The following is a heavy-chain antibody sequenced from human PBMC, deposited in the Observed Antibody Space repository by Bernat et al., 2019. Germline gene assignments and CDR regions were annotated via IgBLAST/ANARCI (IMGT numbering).Heavy chain of an antibody. CDR3: TGLGLSSCNDKFDY. V-gene: IGHV3-73*02. D-gene: IGHD1-1*01. CDR1: GFTFSGSA. J-gene: IGHJ4*02. Sequence: EVQLVESGGGLVQPGGSLKLSCAASGFTFSGSAIHWVRQASGKGLEWVGRIASKAKSYATAYTASVTGRFTISRDDSQNTAYLQMNSLKTEDTAVYYCTGLGLSSCNDKFDYWGQGTLVTVSS. CDR2: IASKAKSYAT.